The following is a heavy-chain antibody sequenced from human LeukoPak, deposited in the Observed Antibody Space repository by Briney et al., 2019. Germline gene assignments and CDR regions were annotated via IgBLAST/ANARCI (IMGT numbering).Heavy chain of an antibody. CDR3: ARGRSIAARPKRYYFDC. D-gene: IGHD6-6*01. J-gene: IGHJ4*02. CDR1: GYTFTSYY. Sequence: ASVKVSCKASGYTFTSYYMHWVRQAPGQGLEWMGIINPSGGSTSYAQKFQGRVTMTRDTSTSTVYMELSSLRSEDTAVYYCARGRSIAARPKRYYFDCWGQGTLVTVSS. CDR2: INPSGGST. V-gene: IGHV1-46*01.